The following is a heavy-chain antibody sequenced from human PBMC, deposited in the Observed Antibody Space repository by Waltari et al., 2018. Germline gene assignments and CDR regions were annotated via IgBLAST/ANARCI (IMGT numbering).Heavy chain of an antibody. CDR3: ARVSDYSSSWYPDAFDI. Sequence: QVQLQESGPGLVKPSETLSLTCTVSGGSISSYYWSWIRQPPGKGLEWIGYIYYSGSTNYNPSLKSRVTISVDTSKNQFSLKLSSVTAADTAVYYCARVSDYSSSWYPDAFDIWGQGTTVTVSS. J-gene: IGHJ3*02. CDR2: IYYSGST. V-gene: IGHV4-59*01. D-gene: IGHD6-13*01. CDR1: GGSISSYY.